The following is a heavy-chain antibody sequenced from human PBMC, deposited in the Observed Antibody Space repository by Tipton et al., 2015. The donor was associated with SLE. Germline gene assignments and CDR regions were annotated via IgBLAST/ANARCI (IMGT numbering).Heavy chain of an antibody. Sequence: SLRLSCAASGFTFSSYGMHWVRQAPGKGLEWVAVIWYDGSNKYYADSVKGRFTISRDNSKNTLYLQINSLRAEDTAVYYCAKPLGVSTGYPLFVLLWDR. D-gene: IGHD3-22*01. J-gene: IGHJ2*01. CDR2: IWYDGSNK. CDR3: AKPLGVSTGYPLFVLL. CDR1: GFTFSSYG. V-gene: IGHV3-30*18.